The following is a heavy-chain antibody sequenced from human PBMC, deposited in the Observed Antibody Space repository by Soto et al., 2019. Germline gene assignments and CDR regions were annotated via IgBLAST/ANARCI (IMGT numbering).Heavy chain of an antibody. J-gene: IGHJ3*02. CDR2: IYWNDHK. CDR1: GCSLSTNGLG. Sequence: QITLKDSGPTLVNRTETLTLTCSFSGCSLSTNGLGVGWIRQPPGKALEWLGVIYWNDHKRYSPSLKSRLSITKDTSKSQVVLTMAKMDTVDTGTYFCAHSSADRWNTFDIWSQGTMVTVSS. CDR3: AHSSADRWNTFDI. D-gene: IGHD6-13*01. V-gene: IGHV2-5*01.